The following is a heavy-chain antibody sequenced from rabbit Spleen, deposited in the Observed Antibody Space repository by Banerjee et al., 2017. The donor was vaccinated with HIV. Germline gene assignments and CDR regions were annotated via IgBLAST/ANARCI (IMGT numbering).Heavy chain of an antibody. V-gene: IGHV1S45*01. CDR3: ARDLVSVIGWNFYL. CDR2: SNAATGKP. D-gene: IGHD1-1*01. CDR1: GFSFGDRDV. J-gene: IGHJ4*01. Sequence: QEQLGESGGGLVPPAGSLILTSKASGFSFGDRDVMWWVRQAPGKGLEWIACSNAATGKPVYATWAKGRFTISRTSSTTVTLRMTSLTAADRAAYFCARDLVSVIGWNFYLWGPGTLVTVS.